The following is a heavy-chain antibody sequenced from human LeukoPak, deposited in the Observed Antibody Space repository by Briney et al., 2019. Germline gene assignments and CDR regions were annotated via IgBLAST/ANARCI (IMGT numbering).Heavy chain of an antibody. D-gene: IGHD5-18*01. CDR1: GGSISSGDYY. J-gene: IGHJ6*02. Sequence: SETLSLTCTVSGGSISSGDYYWSWIRQPPGKGLEWIGYIYYSGSTYYNPSLKSRVTISVDTSKNQFSLKLSSVTAADTAVYYCARLPPKIQLWSHYYGMDVWGQGTTVTVSS. CDR3: ARLPPKIQLWSHYYGMDV. V-gene: IGHV4-30-4*01. CDR2: IYYSGST.